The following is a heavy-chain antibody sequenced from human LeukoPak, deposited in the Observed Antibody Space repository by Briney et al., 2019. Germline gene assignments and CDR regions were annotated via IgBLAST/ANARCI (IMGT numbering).Heavy chain of an antibody. CDR3: AVHLYGGNAENDY. CDR1: GGSIRSYY. D-gene: IGHD4-23*01. J-gene: IGHJ4*02. CDR2: IYTSGST. Sequence: SETLSLTCTLSGGSIRSYYWSWIRQPAGKGLEWIGRIYTSGSTNYNPSLKSRVTMSVDTSKNQFSLKLSSVTAADTAVYYCAVHLYGGNAENDYWGQGTLVTVSS. V-gene: IGHV4-4*07.